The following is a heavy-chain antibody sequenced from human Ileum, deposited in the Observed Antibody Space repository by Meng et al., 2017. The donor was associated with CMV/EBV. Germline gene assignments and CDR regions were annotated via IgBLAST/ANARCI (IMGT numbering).Heavy chain of an antibody. D-gene: IGHD5-12*01. Sequence: LSCAASGLTFSKWWMHWVRQAPGKGLVWVSRTKTDGSYTTYADSVKGRFTISRDNAKNTLYLQMNSLRVEDTAVYYCVGGGSGYMDYWGQGTLVTVSS. J-gene: IGHJ4*02. CDR2: TKTDGSYT. CDR3: VGGGSGYMDY. CDR1: GLTFSKWW. V-gene: IGHV3-74*03.